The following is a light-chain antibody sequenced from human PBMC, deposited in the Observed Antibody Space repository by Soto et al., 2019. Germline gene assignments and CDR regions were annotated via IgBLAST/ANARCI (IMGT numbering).Light chain of an antibody. J-gene: IGLJ3*02. V-gene: IGLV1-51*01. CDR3: GTWDSSLSGEV. CDR2: DNN. Sequence: QPVLTQPPSVSAAPGQKVTISCSGSSSNIGNNYVSWYQQLPGTAPKLLIYDNNKRPSGIPDRFSGSKSGTSATLGITGLQTGDEADYYCGTWDSSLSGEVFGGGTKLTVL. CDR1: SSNIGNNY.